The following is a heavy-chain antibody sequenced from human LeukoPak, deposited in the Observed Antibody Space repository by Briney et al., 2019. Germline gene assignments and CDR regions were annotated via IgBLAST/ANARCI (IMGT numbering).Heavy chain of an antibody. V-gene: IGHV4-31*03. Sequence: SQTLSLTCPVSGGSISSGVYYWSWIRQHPGKGLEWIGYIYYSGSTYYNPSLKSRVTISVDTSKNQFSLKLSSVTAADTAVYYCARGVRWLQLSYFDYWGQGTLVTVSS. J-gene: IGHJ4*02. CDR1: GGSISSGVYY. CDR3: ARGVRWLQLSYFDY. D-gene: IGHD5-24*01. CDR2: IYYSGST.